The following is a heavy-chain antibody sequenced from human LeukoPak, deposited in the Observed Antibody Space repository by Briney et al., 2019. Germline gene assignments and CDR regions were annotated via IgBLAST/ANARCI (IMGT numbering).Heavy chain of an antibody. CDR2: IFSSSTYI. V-gene: IGHV3-21*04. CDR3: ARVLSGRGSLYSYYYYMDV. Sequence: GESLRLSCAASGFAFNTYSMNWVRQAPGKGLEWVSFIFSSSTYIYYTDSVKGRFTFSRDNSKNTLYLQMNSLRAEDTAVYYCARVLSGRGSLYSYYYYMDVWGKGTTVTISS. J-gene: IGHJ6*03. D-gene: IGHD3-10*01. CDR1: GFAFNTYS.